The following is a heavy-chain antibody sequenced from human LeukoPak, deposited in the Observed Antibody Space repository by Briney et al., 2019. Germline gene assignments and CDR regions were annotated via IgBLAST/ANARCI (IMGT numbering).Heavy chain of an antibody. D-gene: IGHD3-10*01. V-gene: IGHV1-69*01. CDR1: GGTFSSYA. Sequence: WASVKVSCKASGGTFSSYAISWVRQAPGQGLEWMGGIIPIFGTANYAQKFQGRVTITADESTSTAYMELSSLRSEDTAVYYCARVGVGSGSYFAYYYYYMDVWGKGTTVTISS. CDR3: ARVGVGSGSYFAYYYYYMDV. J-gene: IGHJ6*03. CDR2: IIPIFGTA.